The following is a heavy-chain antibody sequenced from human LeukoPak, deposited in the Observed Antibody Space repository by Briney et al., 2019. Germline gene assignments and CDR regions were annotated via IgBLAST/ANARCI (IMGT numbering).Heavy chain of an antibody. V-gene: IGHV3-23*01. J-gene: IGHJ4*02. D-gene: IGHD6-25*01. CDR2: VSASGDST. CDR1: GFTFSGFS. Sequence: GGSLRLSCAASGFTFSGFSMSWVRQAPGKELEWVSLVSASGDSTYYADSAKGRFTIYRDYSKNMLHMQMNSLSAEDTAVYYSMKDHGGSGRFHWGQGTLVTVSS. CDR3: MKDHGGSGRFH.